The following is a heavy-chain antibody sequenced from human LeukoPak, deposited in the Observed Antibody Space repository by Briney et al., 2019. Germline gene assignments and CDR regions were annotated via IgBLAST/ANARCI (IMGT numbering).Heavy chain of an antibody. Sequence: PGGSLRLSCAASGFTFSSYAMHWVRQAPGKGLEGVAVISYDGSNKYYADSVKGRFTISRDNSKNTLYLQMNSLRAEDTAVYYCARDHSSRLWPMTFMDWGQGTLVTVSS. V-gene: IGHV3-30*04. CDR1: GFTFSSYA. CDR3: ARDHSSRLWPMTFMD. D-gene: IGHD5-18*01. J-gene: IGHJ4*02. CDR2: ISYDGSNK.